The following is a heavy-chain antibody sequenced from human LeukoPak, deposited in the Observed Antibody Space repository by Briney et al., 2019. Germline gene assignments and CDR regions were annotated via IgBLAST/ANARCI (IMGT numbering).Heavy chain of an antibody. Sequence: SETLSLTCAVYGGSFSGYYWSWIRQPPGKGLEWIGEINHSESTNYNPSLKSRVTVAVDTSKNQFSLKLSSVTAADTAVYYCATRPDIAAAGPGWFDPWGQGTLVTVSS. J-gene: IGHJ5*02. CDR1: GGSFSGYY. V-gene: IGHV4-34*01. CDR2: INHSEST. CDR3: ATRPDIAAAGPGWFDP. D-gene: IGHD6-13*01.